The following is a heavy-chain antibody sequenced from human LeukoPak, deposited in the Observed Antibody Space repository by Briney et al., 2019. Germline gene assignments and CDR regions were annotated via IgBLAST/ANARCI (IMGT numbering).Heavy chain of an antibody. CDR1: GGSISSNSYF. CDR3: AINRGSY. V-gene: IGHV4-39*07. Sequence: SETLSLTCTVSGGSISSNSYFWGWIRQPPGKGLEWIGSISYSGTTYYSPSLKSRVTIAVDTSKNQFSLRLSSVTAADTAVYYCAINRGSYWGQGTLVTVSS. J-gene: IGHJ4*02. CDR2: ISYSGTT. D-gene: IGHD3-16*01.